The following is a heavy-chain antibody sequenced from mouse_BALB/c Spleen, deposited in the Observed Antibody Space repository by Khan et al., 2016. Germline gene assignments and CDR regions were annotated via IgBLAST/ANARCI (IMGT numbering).Heavy chain of an antibody. D-gene: IGHD1-1*01. CDR3: ARVSSCYGSSYGWFAY. V-gene: IGHV1-7*01. CDR1: GYTFTDYW. J-gene: IGHJ3*01. Sequence: QVQLQQSGAELAKPGASVKMSCKASGYTFTDYWMHWVKQRPGQGLEWIGYINPSTGYTEYNPKFKDKATLTADKSYSTAYMQLSSLTSEHAAVEDAARVSSCYGSSYGWFAYWGQGTLVTVSA. CDR2: INPSTGYT.